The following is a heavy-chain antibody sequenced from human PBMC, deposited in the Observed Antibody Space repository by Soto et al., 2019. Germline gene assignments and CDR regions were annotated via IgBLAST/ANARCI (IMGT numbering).Heavy chain of an antibody. CDR1: GGTFSSYA. CDR3: AREHHYDFWSGYYSPYYFDY. D-gene: IGHD3-3*01. V-gene: IGHV1-69*13. J-gene: IGHJ4*02. CDR2: IIPIFGTA. Sequence: ASVKVSCKASGGTFSSYAISWVRQAPGQGLEWMGGIIPIFGTANYAQKFQGRVTITADESTSTAYMELSSLRSEDTAVYYCAREHHYDFWSGYYSPYYFDYWGRGTLVTV.